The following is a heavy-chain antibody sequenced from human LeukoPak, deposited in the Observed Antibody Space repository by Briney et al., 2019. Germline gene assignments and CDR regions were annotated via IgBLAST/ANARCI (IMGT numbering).Heavy chain of an antibody. V-gene: IGHV4-4*02. D-gene: IGHD4-23*01. CDR1: GGSISSNNW. J-gene: IGHJ3*02. CDR2: IYHSGST. CDR3: ARWTTVATPGRTFDI. Sequence: PSETLSLTCTLSGGSISSNNWWRGVRAPPGKGVGGIGEIYHSGSTNYNSSMKRPVTISVDKSKSQFSLKKSSVTAAETAEYYCARWTTVATPGRTFDIWGQGTMVTVSS.